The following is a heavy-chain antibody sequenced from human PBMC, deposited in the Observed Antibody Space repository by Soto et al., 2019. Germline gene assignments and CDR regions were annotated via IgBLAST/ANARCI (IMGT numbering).Heavy chain of an antibody. CDR3: ARGSSRIKVFGIIISDFDY. CDR2: IHYSGGS. V-gene: IGHV4-61*03. J-gene: IGHJ4*02. D-gene: IGHD3-3*01. CDR1: GGSVSSGSYY. Sequence: PSETLSLTCTVSGGSVSSGSYYWSWIRQHPGRGLEWIGYIHYSGGSKYNPSLQSRVAMSVDTSKNHFSLKVKSVTAADTAVYFWARGSSRIKVFGIIISDFDYWGQGALVTVSS.